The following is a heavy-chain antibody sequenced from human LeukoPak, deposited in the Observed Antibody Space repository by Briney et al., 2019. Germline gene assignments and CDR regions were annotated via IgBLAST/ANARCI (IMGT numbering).Heavy chain of an antibody. D-gene: IGHD2-2*01. CDR2: ITGSGTGT. CDR3: ARRYCSSTSCTLDY. Sequence: GGSLRLSCAASRFTFSSYVMSWVRQAPGKGLEWVSSITGSGTGTFYADSVRGRFTISRDNAKNSLYLQMNSLRAEDTAVYYCARRYCSSTSCTLDYWGQGTLVTVSS. J-gene: IGHJ4*02. V-gene: IGHV3-23*01. CDR1: RFTFSSYV.